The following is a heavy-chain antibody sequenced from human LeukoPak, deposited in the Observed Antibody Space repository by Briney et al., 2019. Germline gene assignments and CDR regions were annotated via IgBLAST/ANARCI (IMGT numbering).Heavy chain of an antibody. CDR3: ARALPPGYNRNDVSSWFDP. CDR1: GYSISSGYY. Sequence: SETLSLTCTVSGYSISSGYYWGWIRQPPGKGLEWIGSIYHSGSTYYNPSLKSRVTISVDTFKNQFSLKLSSVTAADTAVYYCARALPPGYNRNDVSSWFDPWGQGTLVTVSS. CDR2: IYHSGST. J-gene: IGHJ5*02. V-gene: IGHV4-38-2*02. D-gene: IGHD1-1*01.